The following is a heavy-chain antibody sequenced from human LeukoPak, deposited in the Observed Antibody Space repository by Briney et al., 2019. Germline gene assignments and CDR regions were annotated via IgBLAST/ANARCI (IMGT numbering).Heavy chain of an antibody. D-gene: IGHD2-2*02. CDR2: ISGSGGST. J-gene: IGHJ3*02. CDR3: ANIPPVTHDAFDI. V-gene: IGHV3-23*01. CDR1: GFTFDDYA. Sequence: PGGSLRLSCAASGFTFDDYAMHWVRQAPGKGLEWVSAISGSGGSTYYADSVKGRFTISRDNSKNTLYLQMNSLRAEDTAVYYCANIPPVTHDAFDIWGQGAMVTVSS.